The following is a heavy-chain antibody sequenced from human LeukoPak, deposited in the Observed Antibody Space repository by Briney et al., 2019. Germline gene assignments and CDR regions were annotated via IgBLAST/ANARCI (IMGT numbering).Heavy chain of an antibody. CDR2: IGTAGDT. Sequence: PGGSLRLSCATSGFTFSSYAMHWVRQATGKGLEWVSAIGTAGDTFYPGSVKGRFTISGENAKNSLSLQMNSLRAEDTAVYYCVRQQTPHGNFDYWGQGTLVTVSS. J-gene: IGHJ4*02. V-gene: IGHV3-13*01. CDR1: GFTFSSYA. D-gene: IGHD1-26*01. CDR3: VRQQTPHGNFDY.